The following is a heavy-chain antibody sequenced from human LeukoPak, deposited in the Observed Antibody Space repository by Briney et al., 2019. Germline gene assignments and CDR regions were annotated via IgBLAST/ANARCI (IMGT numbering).Heavy chain of an antibody. Sequence: GGSLRLSCAASGFTFSRYWMHWVRQAPGKGLVWVSRINSDGRSTTYADSVKGRFTISRDNAKNSLYLQMNSLRAEDTAVYYCARDRGLLWFGESQLDYWGQGTLVTVSS. D-gene: IGHD3-10*01. V-gene: IGHV3-74*03. CDR2: INSDGRST. CDR1: GFTFSRYW. CDR3: ARDRGLLWFGESQLDY. J-gene: IGHJ4*02.